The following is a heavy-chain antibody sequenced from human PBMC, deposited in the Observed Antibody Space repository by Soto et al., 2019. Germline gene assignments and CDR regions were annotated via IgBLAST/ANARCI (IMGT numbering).Heavy chain of an antibody. D-gene: IGHD6-19*01. V-gene: IGHV3-48*03. J-gene: IGHJ4*02. CDR1: GFTFSSYE. CDR2: ISSSGSTI. CDR3: ARASGYSSGWSG. Sequence: PGGSLRLSCAASGFTFSSYEMNWVRQAPGKGLEWVSYISSSGSTIYYADSVKGRFTISRDNAKNSLYLQMNSLRAEDTAVYYCARASGYSSGWSGWGQGTLVTVSS.